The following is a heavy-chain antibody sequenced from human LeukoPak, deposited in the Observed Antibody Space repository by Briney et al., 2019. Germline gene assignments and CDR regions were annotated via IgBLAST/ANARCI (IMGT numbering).Heavy chain of an antibody. CDR1: GFTFSNYA. CDR3: AKVELSASGGELDP. V-gene: IGHV3-23*01. CDR2: IRGNGVTT. J-gene: IGHJ5*02. Sequence: PGGSLRFSCAASGFTFSNYAMSWVRQAPGKGLEWVSAIRGNGVTTYDADSVKGRFTISRDNSKNTLYLEMKSLRVDDTAVYYCAKVELSASGGELDPWGQGTLVIVSS. D-gene: IGHD3-16*02.